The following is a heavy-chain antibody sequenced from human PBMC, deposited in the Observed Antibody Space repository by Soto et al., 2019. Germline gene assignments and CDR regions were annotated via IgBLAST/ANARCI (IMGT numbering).Heavy chain of an antibody. CDR1: GGSISSGGYS. Sequence: QLQLQESGSGLVKPSQTLSLTCAVSGGSISSGGYSWSWIRQTPGKGLEWIGYIHPSGSTYYNPSRKSRDTISVDRSKNQFSMKLSSVTAADTAVYYCAAGGGLPRYYWGQGTLVTVSS. CDR3: AAGGGLPRYY. D-gene: IGHD5-12*01. CDR2: IHPSGST. J-gene: IGHJ4*02. V-gene: IGHV4-30-2*01.